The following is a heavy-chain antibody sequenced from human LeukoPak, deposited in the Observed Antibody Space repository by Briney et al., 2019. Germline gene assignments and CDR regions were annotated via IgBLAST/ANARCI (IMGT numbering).Heavy chain of an antibody. CDR1: GFTFSSYA. Sequence: GRSLRLSCAASGFTFSSYAMHWVRQAPGKGLEWVALIWYDGSNKYYADSVKGRFTISRDNSKDTLYLQMNSLRAEDTAVYYCAKDSVYHDILSRYGMDVWGQGTTVTVSS. D-gene: IGHD3-9*01. CDR3: AKDSVYHDILSRYGMDV. J-gene: IGHJ6*02. V-gene: IGHV3-30*04. CDR2: IWYDGSNK.